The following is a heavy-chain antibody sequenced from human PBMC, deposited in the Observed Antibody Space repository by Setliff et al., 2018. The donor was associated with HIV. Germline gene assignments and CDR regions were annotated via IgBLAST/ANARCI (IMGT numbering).Heavy chain of an antibody. Sequence: PGGSLRLSCAVSGFSLTDHPMHWVRQAPGKGLEWVSTLYGDGRTFYTDSVQGRFTISRDNSNNIVFLQMNSLLAEDTAVYYCAKGVKFLDPWGQGTLVTVSS. CDR2: LYGDGRT. J-gene: IGHJ5*02. V-gene: IGHV3-53*01. CDR1: GFSLTDHP. CDR3: AKGVKFLDP. D-gene: IGHD2-21*01.